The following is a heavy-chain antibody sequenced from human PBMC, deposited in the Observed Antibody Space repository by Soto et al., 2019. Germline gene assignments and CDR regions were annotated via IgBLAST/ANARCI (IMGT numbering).Heavy chain of an antibody. CDR3: AKGRKSTEKDIAVMLAAASSIQH. Sequence: VGSLRLSCVASGFTFSDYAMTWVRQAPGKGLEWVSVISATGATTYYADSVRGRFTISRDNSKNTLNLQMNDLRVEDTAVIYCAKGRKSTEKDIAVMLAAASSIQHWGQGTLVTVSS. V-gene: IGHV3-23*01. CDR2: ISATGATT. J-gene: IGHJ1*01. D-gene: IGHD2-15*01. CDR1: GFTFSDYA.